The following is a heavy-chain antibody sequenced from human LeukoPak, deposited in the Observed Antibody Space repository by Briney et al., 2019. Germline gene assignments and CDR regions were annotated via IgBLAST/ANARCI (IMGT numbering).Heavy chain of an antibody. CDR1: GFTFSSYA. CDR2: ISYDGSNK. D-gene: IGHD2-2*01. Sequence: RAGRSLRLSCAVSGFTFSSYAMHWVRQAPGKGLEWVAVISYDGSNKYYADSVKGRFTIPRDNSKNTLYLQMNSLRAEDTAVYYCARAKPEYCSSTSCYAARGAFDIWGQGTMVTVSS. V-gene: IGHV3-30*14. CDR3: ARAKPEYCSSTSCYAARGAFDI. J-gene: IGHJ3*02.